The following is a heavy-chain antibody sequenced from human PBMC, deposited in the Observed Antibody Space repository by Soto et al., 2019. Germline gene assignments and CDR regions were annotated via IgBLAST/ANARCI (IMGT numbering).Heavy chain of an antibody. CDR2: IIPIFGTA. V-gene: IGHV1-69*06. Sequence: ASVKVSCKASGGTFSSYAISWVRQAPGQGLEWMGGIIPIFGTANYAQKFQGRVTITADKSTSTAYMELSSLRSEDTAVYYCARVEVTRNYFDYWGQGTLVTVSS. D-gene: IGHD4-4*01. CDR1: GGTFSSYA. J-gene: IGHJ4*02. CDR3: ARVEVTRNYFDY.